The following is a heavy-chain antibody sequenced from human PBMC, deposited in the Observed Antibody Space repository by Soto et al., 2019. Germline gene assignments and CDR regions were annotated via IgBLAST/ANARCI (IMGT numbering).Heavy chain of an antibody. CDR3: ARDRTTMVVGYPPRRPGAY. J-gene: IGHJ4*02. CDR2: IYSDGSTT. D-gene: IGHD3-22*01. Sequence: XGCLILSCAVSGFNSGSYAIQWVRQAPGKGLEWVAVIYSDGSTTNYADSVKGRFTISRDNSKNTMYLQMNSLTAEDTAVYYCARDRTTMVVGYPPRRPGAYWGQGTLVTVSS. V-gene: IGHV3-30*11. CDR1: GFNSGSYA.